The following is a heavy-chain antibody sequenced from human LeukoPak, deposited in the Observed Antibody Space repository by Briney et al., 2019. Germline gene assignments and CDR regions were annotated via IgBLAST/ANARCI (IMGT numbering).Heavy chain of an antibody. V-gene: IGHV4-61*01. CDR2: IYYSGST. CDR1: GASVSSGSYY. J-gene: IGHJ4*02. D-gene: IGHD5-12*01. CDR3: ARDPGYSGIDY. Sequence: PSETLSLTCNVSGASVSSGSYYWSWIRQPPGKELEWIGYIYYSGSTSYNPSLKSRVTMSLDTSKNQFSLNLNSVTAADTAVYYCARDPGYSGIDYWGQGTLVTVSS.